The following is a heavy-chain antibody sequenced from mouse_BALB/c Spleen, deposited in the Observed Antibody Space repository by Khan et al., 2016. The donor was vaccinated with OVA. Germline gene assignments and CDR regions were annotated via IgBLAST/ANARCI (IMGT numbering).Heavy chain of an antibody. CDR2: INPDNAGT. J-gene: IGHJ3*01. CDR3: AREASSWDFSLPY. CDR1: GYTFTNYV. D-gene: IGHD4-1*01. Sequence: VQLQQSGPELVEPGASVKMSCKASGYTFTNYVMHWVKQKPGQGLEWIAYINPDNAGTRYNENFKGKATLTSDISSTTAYMEISSLTSEDSAVYDCAREASSWDFSLPYWGQGTLVTVSA. V-gene: IGHV1S136*01.